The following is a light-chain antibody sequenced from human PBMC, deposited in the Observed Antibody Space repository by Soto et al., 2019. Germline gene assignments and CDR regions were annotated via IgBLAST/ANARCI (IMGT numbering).Light chain of an antibody. Sequence: EIVLTQSPGTLSLSPGERATLSCRASQSVSSNYLAWYQQKPGQAPRLLIYGASSSATGIPDRFSGSGSGTNFTLTISRLEPEDFAVYNCQQYGSSPLTFGGGTKVEIK. CDR2: GAS. CDR1: QSVSSNY. V-gene: IGKV3-20*01. J-gene: IGKJ4*01. CDR3: QQYGSSPLT.